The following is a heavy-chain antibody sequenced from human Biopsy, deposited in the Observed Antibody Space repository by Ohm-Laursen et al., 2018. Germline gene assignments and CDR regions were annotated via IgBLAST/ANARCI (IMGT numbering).Heavy chain of an antibody. J-gene: IGHJ4*02. D-gene: IGHD1/OR15-1a*01. CDR2: IYYTGST. Sequence: TLSLTCTVSRDSISNYYWTWIRQSPGKGLEWTGYIYYTGSTNYNPSVKSRVTISVDTSKNQFPLKLNSVTAADTAVYFCARDSRGGHLNTTLIIGKNLDSWGQGILVTVSS. V-gene: IGHV4-59*01. CDR3: ARDSRGGHLNTTLIIGKNLDS. CDR1: RDSISNYY.